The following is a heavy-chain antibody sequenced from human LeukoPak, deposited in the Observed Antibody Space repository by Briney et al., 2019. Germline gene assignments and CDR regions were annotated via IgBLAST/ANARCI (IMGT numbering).Heavy chain of an antibody. Sequence: SGPTLVNPTQTLTLTCTFSGFSLNTRGVGVGWIRQPPGRALEWLALIYWDDDRRYSPSLKSRLTITKDTSKNQVVLAMTNMDPVDTATYFCAHRKNYYDSSVFDNWGQGTLVTVSS. V-gene: IGHV2-5*02. CDR1: GFSLNTRGVG. CDR2: IYWDDDR. CDR3: AHRKNYYDSSVFDN. J-gene: IGHJ4*02. D-gene: IGHD3-22*01.